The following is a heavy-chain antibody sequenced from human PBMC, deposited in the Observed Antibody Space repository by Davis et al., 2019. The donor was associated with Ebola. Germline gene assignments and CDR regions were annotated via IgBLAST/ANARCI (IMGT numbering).Heavy chain of an antibody. CDR1: GFTFSGSA. J-gene: IGHJ4*02. CDR3: ARYLTGYYPNDY. Sequence: GESLKISCAASGFTFSGSAMHWVRQASGKGLEWVGRIRSKANNYATAYAASVKGRFTISRDDSKNTLYLQMNSLRAEDTAVYYCARYLTGYYPNDYWGQGTLVTVSS. D-gene: IGHD3-9*01. V-gene: IGHV3-73*01. CDR2: IRSKANNYAT.